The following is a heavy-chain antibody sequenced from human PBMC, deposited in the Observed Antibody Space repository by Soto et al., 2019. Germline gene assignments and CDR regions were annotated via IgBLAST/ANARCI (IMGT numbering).Heavy chain of an antibody. V-gene: IGHV3-30-3*01. J-gene: IGHJ6*02. CDR2: ISYDGSNK. CDR1: GFTFSSYA. D-gene: IGHD2-2*01. Sequence: LRLSCAASGFTFSSYAMHWVRQAPGKGLEWVAVISYDGSNKYYADSVKGRFTISRDNSKNTLYLQMNSLRAEDTAVYYCARDQGTYCSSTSCYYYYGMDVWGQGTTVTVSS. CDR3: ARDQGTYCSSTSCYYYYGMDV.